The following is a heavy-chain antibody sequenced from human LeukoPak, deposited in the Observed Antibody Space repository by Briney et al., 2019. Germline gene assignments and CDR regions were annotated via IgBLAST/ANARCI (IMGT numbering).Heavy chain of an antibody. Sequence: GASVKVSCKATGYTFTSYDINWVRQATGQGLEWMVWMNPNRGNTGYAQKFQGRVTMAKHTSISTAYLELSSLRSEDTAVYYCARAPPPYYDFWSGYYPYYYYGMDVWGQGTTVTVSS. CDR2: MNPNRGNT. D-gene: IGHD3-3*01. CDR3: ARAPPPYYDFWSGYYPYYYYGMDV. CDR1: GYTFTSYD. V-gene: IGHV1-8*01. J-gene: IGHJ6*02.